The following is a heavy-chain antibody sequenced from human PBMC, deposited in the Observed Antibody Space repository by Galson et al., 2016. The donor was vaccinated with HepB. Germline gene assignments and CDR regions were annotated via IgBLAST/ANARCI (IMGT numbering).Heavy chain of an antibody. J-gene: IGHJ4*02. V-gene: IGHV3-33*01. Sequence: SLRLSCAASGFDFSTYGMHWVRQAPGKGLEWVAGIWFDASVKNYVDSVKGRFTISRDNSKNTLFLQMNSLRAEDTAVYYCAREAVAGSSREVYFDYWGQGTLVSVSS. D-gene: IGHD6-19*01. CDR1: GFDFSTYG. CDR2: IWFDASVK. CDR3: AREAVAGSSREVYFDY.